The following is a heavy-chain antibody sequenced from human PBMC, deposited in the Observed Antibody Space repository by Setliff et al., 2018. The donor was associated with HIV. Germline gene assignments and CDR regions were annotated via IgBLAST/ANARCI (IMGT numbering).Heavy chain of an antibody. CDR1: GDIFSRYG. CDR3: ARAHAPIVVVVAATVGWFDP. CDR2: IIPIYGTA. D-gene: IGHD2-15*01. V-gene: IGHV1-69*13. Sequence: SVKVSCKASGDIFSRYGISWVRQAPGQGLEWMGGIIPIYGTANSAQKFQGRVTITADESTSTAYMELRSLRSDDTAVYYCARAHAPIVVVVAATVGWFDPWGQGTLVTVSS. J-gene: IGHJ5*02.